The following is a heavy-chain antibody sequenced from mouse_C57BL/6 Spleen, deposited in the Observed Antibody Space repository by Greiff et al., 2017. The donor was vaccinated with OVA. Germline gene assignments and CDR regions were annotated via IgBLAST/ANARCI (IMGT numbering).Heavy chain of an antibody. CDR3: ARSTGLRHYGSSRPSYWYFDV. CDR2: IDPSDSYT. CDR1: GYTFTSYW. J-gene: IGHJ1*03. V-gene: IGHV1-50*01. Sequence: QVQLQQPGAELVKPGASVKLSCKASGYTFTSYWMQWVKQRPGQGLEWIGEIDPSDSYTNYNQKFKGKATLTVDTSSSTAYMQLSSLTSEDSAVYYCARSTGLRHYGSSRPSYWYFDVWGTGTTVTVSS. D-gene: IGHD1-1*01.